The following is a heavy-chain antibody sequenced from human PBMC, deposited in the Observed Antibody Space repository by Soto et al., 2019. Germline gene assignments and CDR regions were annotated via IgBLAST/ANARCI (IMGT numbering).Heavy chain of an antibody. Sequence: QVQLVQSGAEVKKPGASVKVSCKASGYTFTSYDINWVRQATGQGLEWMGWMNPNSGNTGYAQKFQGRVTMTRCTFINTAYMELSSLRSEDTAVYYCARGGYYYDSSAYYRPFDYWGQGTLVTVSS. D-gene: IGHD3-22*01. J-gene: IGHJ4*02. CDR3: ARGGYYYDSSAYYRPFDY. CDR2: MNPNSGNT. CDR1: GYTFTSYD. V-gene: IGHV1-8*01.